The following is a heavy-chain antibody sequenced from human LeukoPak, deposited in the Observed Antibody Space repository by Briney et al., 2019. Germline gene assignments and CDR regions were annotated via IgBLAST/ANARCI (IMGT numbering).Heavy chain of an antibody. J-gene: IGHJ4*02. CDR1: GFTFSSYA. CDR2: ISGSGGST. V-gene: IGHV3-23*01. D-gene: IGHD3-22*01. Sequence: GGSLRLSCAASGFTFSSYAMSWVRQAPGKGLEWVSAISGSGGSTYYADSVKGRFTISRDNSKNTLYLQMNSLRAEDTAVYYCANNYYDSSGLDYWGQGTLVTVSS. CDR3: ANNYYDSSGLDY.